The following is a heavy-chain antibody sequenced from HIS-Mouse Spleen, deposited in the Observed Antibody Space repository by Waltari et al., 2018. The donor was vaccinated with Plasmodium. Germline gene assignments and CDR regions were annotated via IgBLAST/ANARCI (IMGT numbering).Heavy chain of an antibody. CDR2: IYYSGRT. CDR1: GGSISSSSYY. J-gene: IGHJ4*02. CDR3: ARVAVAGIDY. V-gene: IGHV4-39*07. Sequence: QLQLQESGPGLVKPSETLSLTCTVSGGSISSSSYYWGWIRQPPGKGLEWIGSIYYSGRTYYNPSLKSRVTISVDTSKNQFSLKLSSVTAADTAVYYCARVAVAGIDYWGQGTLVTVSS. D-gene: IGHD6-19*01.